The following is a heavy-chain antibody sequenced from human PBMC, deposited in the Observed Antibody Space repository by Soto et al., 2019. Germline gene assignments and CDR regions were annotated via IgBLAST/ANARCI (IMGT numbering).Heavy chain of an antibody. Sequence: EVQLLESGGGLVQPGESLRLSCAASGFTFSYYWMHWVRQAPGMGLVWVSRIHSDGSSTTYADSVKGRFTISRDNARNTLNLQMHSLRAEETAVYYCARGDRGAFDLWGQGTVLTVSS. V-gene: IGHV3-74*01. J-gene: IGHJ3*01. CDR2: IHSDGSST. CDR1: GFTFSYYW. D-gene: IGHD1-26*01. CDR3: ARGDRGAFDL.